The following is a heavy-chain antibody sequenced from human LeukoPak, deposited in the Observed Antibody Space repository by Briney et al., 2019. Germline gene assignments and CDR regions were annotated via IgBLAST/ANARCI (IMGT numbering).Heavy chain of an antibody. CDR3: ARARIAVAGTKNPFDY. CDR2: IIPILGIA. Sequence: SVKVSCKASGGTFSSYAISWVRQAPGQGLEWMARIIPILGIANYAQKFQGRVTITADKSTSTAYMELSSLRSEDTAVYYCARARIAVAGTKNPFDYWGQGTVVTVSS. J-gene: IGHJ4*02. V-gene: IGHV1-69*04. D-gene: IGHD6-19*01. CDR1: GGTFSSYA.